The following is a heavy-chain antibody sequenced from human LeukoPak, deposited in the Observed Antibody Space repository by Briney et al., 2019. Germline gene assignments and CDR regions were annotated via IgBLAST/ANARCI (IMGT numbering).Heavy chain of an antibody. J-gene: IGHJ2*01. CDR3: ARAFRARYFDL. D-gene: IGHD2/OR15-2a*01. Sequence: SETLSLTCIVSGGSITTSSYYWGWLRQPPGKGLEWIGIIYYSGSTYYNPSLKGRVTISVDTSKNQFSLKLSSVTAADTAVYYCARAFRARYFDLWGRGTLVTVSS. CDR1: GGSITTSSYY. CDR2: IYYSGST. V-gene: IGHV4-39*01.